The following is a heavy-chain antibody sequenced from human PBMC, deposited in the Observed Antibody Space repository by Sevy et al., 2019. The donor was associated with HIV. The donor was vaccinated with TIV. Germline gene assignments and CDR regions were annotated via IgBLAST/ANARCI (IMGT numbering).Heavy chain of an antibody. CDR3: AKGDSTFYGLDG. CDR1: GFTFSTYA. Sequence: GGSLRLSCAASGFTFSTYAMSWVRQAPGKGLEWVSAISGSGGSTYDADSMEGRFIISRDKSKNTLYLQTNSLRAEDTAVYYCAKGDSTFYGLDGWGQRTTVTVSS. V-gene: IGHV3-23*01. J-gene: IGHJ6*02. CDR2: ISGSGGST. D-gene: IGHD6-13*01.